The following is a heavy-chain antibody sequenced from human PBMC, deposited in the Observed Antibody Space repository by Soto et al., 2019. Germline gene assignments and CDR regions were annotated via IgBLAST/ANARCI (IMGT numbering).Heavy chain of an antibody. CDR2: VYYTGST. CDR1: GGSISSSSYY. J-gene: IGHJ5*02. D-gene: IGHD3-22*01. CDR3: ARYSPPKKSYDSNPGWFDP. V-gene: IGHV4-61*01. Sequence: SETLSLACNVSGGSISSSSYYWTWMRQSPARGLGWIGYVYYTGSTNYNPSLKSRVTMSLDTSRNQFSLSLSSVTAADTATYFCARYSPPKKSYDSNPGWFDPWGQGTLVTVSS.